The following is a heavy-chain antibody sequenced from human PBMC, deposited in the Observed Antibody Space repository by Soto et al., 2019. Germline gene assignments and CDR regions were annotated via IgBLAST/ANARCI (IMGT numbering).Heavy chain of an antibody. Sequence: ASVKVSCKASGYTFTSYYMHWVRQAPGQGLEWMGIINPSGGSTSYAQKFQGRVTMTRDTSTSTVYMELSSLRSEDTAVYYCARVSNTIFGVVRGYYYYGMDVWGQGTTVTVSS. CDR2: INPSGGST. J-gene: IGHJ6*02. D-gene: IGHD3-3*01. CDR1: GYTFTSYY. CDR3: ARVSNTIFGVVRGYYYYGMDV. V-gene: IGHV1-46*01.